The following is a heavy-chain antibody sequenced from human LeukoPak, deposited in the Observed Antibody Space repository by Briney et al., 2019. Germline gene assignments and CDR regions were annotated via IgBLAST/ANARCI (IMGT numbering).Heavy chain of an antibody. V-gene: IGHV3-53*01. D-gene: IGHD3-3*01. J-gene: IGHJ2*01. CDR3: ARWYFWSGYFLRYFDL. Sequence: PGGSLRLSCAASGFSVSSNYMNWVRQGPGKGLEWVSVIYSGGSTDYADSVKGRFTISRDNSKDTLHLQMNSLRAEDTAVYYCARWYFWSGYFLRYFDLWGRGTLVTVSS. CDR1: GFSVSSNY. CDR2: IYSGGST.